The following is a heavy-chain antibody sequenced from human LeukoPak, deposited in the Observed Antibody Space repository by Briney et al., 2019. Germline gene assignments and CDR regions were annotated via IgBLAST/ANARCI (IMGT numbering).Heavy chain of an antibody. CDR3: AKMKGHPLPKYYMDV. J-gene: IGHJ6*01. CDR1: GFTFSGFA. CDR2: ISGSGDNT. D-gene: IGHD1-26*01. V-gene: IGHV3-23*01. Sequence: GGSLRLSCAASGFTFSGFAMSRVRRTPGKGLEWVSGISGSGDNTLYADSVKGRFTISRDNSRNTLYLEMNSLRAEDTAIYYCAKMKGHPLPKYYMDVWGQGTTVAVSS.